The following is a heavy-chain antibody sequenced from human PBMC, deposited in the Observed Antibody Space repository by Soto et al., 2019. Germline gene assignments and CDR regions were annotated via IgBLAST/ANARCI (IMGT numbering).Heavy chain of an antibody. D-gene: IGHD4-17*01. V-gene: IGHV3-33*01. J-gene: IGHJ4*02. Sequence: QVQLVESGGGVVQPGRSLRLSCAASGFTFSSYGMHWVRQAPGKGLEWVAVIWYDGSNKYYADSVKGRFTISRDNSKNTLYLQMNSLRAEDTAVYYCARDGGYYGGPTLRLDYWGQGTLVTVSS. CDR1: GFTFSSYG. CDR3: ARDGGYYGGPTLRLDY. CDR2: IWYDGSNK.